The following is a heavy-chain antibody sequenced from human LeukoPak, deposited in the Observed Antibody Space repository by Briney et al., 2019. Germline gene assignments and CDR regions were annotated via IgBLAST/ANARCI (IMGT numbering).Heavy chain of an antibody. V-gene: IGHV4-31*03. J-gene: IGHJ5*02. CDR3: ARVYVYPDNWFDP. Sequence: SETLSLTCTVSGGSISSGGYYWSWIRQHPGTGLEWIGYIYYSGSTYYNPSLKSRVTISVDTSKNQFSLKLSSVTTADTAVYYCARVYVYPDNWFDPWGQGTLVTVSS. CDR1: GGSISSGGYY. CDR2: IYYSGST. D-gene: IGHD1-14*01.